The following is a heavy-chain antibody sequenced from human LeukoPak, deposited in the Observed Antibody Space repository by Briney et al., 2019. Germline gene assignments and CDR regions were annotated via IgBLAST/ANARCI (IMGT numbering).Heavy chain of an antibody. V-gene: IGHV4-59*01. CDR1: GGSISSYY. J-gene: IGHJ5*02. Sequence: PSETLSLTCTVSGGSISSYYWSWIRQPPGEGLEWIGYIYYSGSTNYNPSLKSRVTISVDTSKNQFSLKLSSVTAADTAVYYCARVRGSIVVVPLAYWFDPWGQGTLVTVSS. D-gene: IGHD3-22*01. CDR2: IYYSGST. CDR3: ARVRGSIVVVPLAYWFDP.